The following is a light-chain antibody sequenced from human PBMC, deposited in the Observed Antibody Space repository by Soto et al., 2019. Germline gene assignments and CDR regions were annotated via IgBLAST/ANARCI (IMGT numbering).Light chain of an antibody. CDR3: YSTTDNYRV. CDR2: KDS. CDR1: MLTKNY. V-gene: IGLV3-27*01. Sequence: SYELTQPSSVSVSPGQTARITCSGDMLTKNYARWFQQKPGQAPLLLIYKDSQRPSGIPERFSGSSSGTTVTLTINGAQVEDEADYYCYSTTDNYRVFGGGTKLTVL. J-gene: IGLJ2*01.